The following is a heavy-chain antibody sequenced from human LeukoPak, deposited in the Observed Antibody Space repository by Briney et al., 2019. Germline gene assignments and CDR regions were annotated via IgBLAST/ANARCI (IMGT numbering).Heavy chain of an antibody. J-gene: IGHJ5*02. V-gene: IGHV1-18*04. Sequence: ASVKVSCTASGYTFTSYGISWVRQPPGQGLEWMGWISAYNGNTNYAQKLQGRVTMTTDTSTSTAYMELRSLRSDDTAVYYCARAPMVRGVAHYNWFDPWGQGTLVTVSS. CDR3: ARAPMVRGVAHYNWFDP. D-gene: IGHD3-10*01. CDR2: ISAYNGNT. CDR1: GYTFTSYG.